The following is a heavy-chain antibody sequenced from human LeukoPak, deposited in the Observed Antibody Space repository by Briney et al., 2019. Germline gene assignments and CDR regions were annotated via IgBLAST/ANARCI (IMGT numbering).Heavy chain of an antibody. Sequence: GGSLRLSCAASGFTFSSYWMHWVRQAPGKGLVWVSRINSDGSSTSYADSVKGRFTISRDNAKNTLYLQMNSLRAEDTAVYYCASVASEYSSSTWFDYWGQGTLVTVSS. D-gene: IGHD6-6*01. CDR1: GFTFSSYW. CDR3: ASVASEYSSSTWFDY. J-gene: IGHJ4*02. V-gene: IGHV3-74*01. CDR2: INSDGSST.